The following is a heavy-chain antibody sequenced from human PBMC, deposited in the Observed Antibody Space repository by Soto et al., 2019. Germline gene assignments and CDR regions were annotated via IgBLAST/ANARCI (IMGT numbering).Heavy chain of an antibody. V-gene: IGHV3-30*03. D-gene: IGHD6-19*01. CDR2: ISNDGITK. CDR3: YSSGW. CDR1: GFTFSTFA. J-gene: IGHJ4*02. Sequence: QVQLVESGGGVVQPGRSLRLSCAASGFTFSTFAMHWVRQAPGKGLEWVALISNDGITKYYAESVKGRFTISRDNSKNTLYLEMYSLRTEDTAVYYAYSSGWWGQGTRVTVSS.